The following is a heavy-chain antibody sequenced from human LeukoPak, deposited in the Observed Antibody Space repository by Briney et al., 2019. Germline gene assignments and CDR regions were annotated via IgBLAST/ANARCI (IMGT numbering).Heavy chain of an antibody. J-gene: IGHJ3*02. CDR3: ARLYDHEPYAFDI. D-gene: IGHD5/OR15-5a*01. CDR1: GGSISSSSYY. CDR2: IYYSGST. V-gene: IGHV4-39*07. Sequence: SETLSLTCTVSGGSISSSSYYWGWIRQPPGKGLEWIGSIYYSGSTYYNPSLKSRVTISVGTSKNQFSLKLSSVTAADTAVYYCARLYDHEPYAFDIWGQGTMVTVSS.